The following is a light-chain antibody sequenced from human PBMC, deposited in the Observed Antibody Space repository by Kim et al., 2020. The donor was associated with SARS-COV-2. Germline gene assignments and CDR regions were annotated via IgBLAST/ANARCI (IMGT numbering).Light chain of an antibody. Sequence: GSGGDRVTITCRASQTIRSYLNWFQQKPGEAPELLIYTASSLQSGVPSRFSGSGSGTDFTLTISSLRPEDFATYYCQQSYSIPWTFGQGTKVDIK. CDR2: TAS. CDR1: QTIRSY. V-gene: IGKV1-39*01. CDR3: QQSYSIPWT. J-gene: IGKJ1*01.